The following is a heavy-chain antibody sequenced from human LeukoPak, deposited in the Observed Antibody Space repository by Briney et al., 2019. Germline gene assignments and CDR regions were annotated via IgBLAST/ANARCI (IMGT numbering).Heavy chain of an antibody. CDR1: GGTFSSYA. D-gene: IGHD2-2*02. J-gene: IGHJ4*02. V-gene: IGHV1-69*13. CDR3: ARDPDYCSSTSCYSY. CDR2: IIPIFGTA. Sequence: GASVKVSCKASGGTFSSYAIGWVRQAPGQGLEWMGGIIPIFGTANYAQKFQGRVTITADESTSTAYMELSSLRSEDTAVYYCARDPDYCSSTSCYSYWGQGTLVTVSS.